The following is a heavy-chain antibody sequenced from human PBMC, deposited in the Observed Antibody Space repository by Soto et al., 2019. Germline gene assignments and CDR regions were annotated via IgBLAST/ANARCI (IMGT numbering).Heavy chain of an antibody. CDR3: ARGRYCLTGRCFPNWFES. V-gene: IGHV4-30-4*01. J-gene: IGHJ5*01. Sequence: QVHLLESGPGLVKPSQTLSLTCSVSGDSISTFDYFWAWIRQPPGHALEYIGYIYKSTTTYYNPSFESRVAISLDTSKSQFSLNVTSVTAADTAVYFCARGRYCLTGRCFPNWFESWGQGTLVTVSS. D-gene: IGHD2-15*01. CDR2: IYKSTTT. CDR1: GDSISTFDYF.